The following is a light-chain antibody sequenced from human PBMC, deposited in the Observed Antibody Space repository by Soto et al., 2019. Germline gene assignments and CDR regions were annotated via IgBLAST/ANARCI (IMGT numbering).Light chain of an antibody. J-gene: IGKJ4*01. Sequence: DIQMTQSPSSLSASVGDRVAITCRASQYIRSYLNWYQQKPGKAPKLLISAASSLQSGVPSRFSGSGSGTDFTLTISSLQPEDFATYYCQQSYITPLTFGGGTKVEIK. CDR3: QQSYITPLT. CDR1: QYIRSY. V-gene: IGKV1-39*01. CDR2: AAS.